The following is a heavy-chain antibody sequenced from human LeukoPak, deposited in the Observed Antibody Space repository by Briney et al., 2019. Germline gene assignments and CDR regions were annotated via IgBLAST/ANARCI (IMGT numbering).Heavy chain of an antibody. J-gene: IGHJ4*02. V-gene: IGHV4-59*01. CDR2: IYYSGST. CDR1: GGSISSYY. CDR3: ARELGLAVFGY. Sequence: KPSETLSLTCTVSGGSISSYYWSWIRQPPGKGLEWIGYIYYSGSTNYNPSLKSRVTISVDTSKNQFSLKLSSVTAADTAVYYCARELGLAVFGYWGQGTLVTVSS. D-gene: IGHD6-19*01.